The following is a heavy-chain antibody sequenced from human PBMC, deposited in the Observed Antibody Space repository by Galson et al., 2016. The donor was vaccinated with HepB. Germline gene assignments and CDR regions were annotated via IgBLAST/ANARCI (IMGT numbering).Heavy chain of an antibody. J-gene: IGHJ4*02. V-gene: IGHV3-48*02. CDR2: ISSSSSTI. CDR1: GFSFRSYS. Sequence: SLRLSCAASGFSFRSYSMDWVRQAPGKGLEWVAYISSSSSTIYYGDSVKGRFTISRDNGKNSLDLHMTRLRDEDTAVYYCARVAYGQNCDYWGQGTLVTVSS. CDR3: ARVAYGQNCDY. D-gene: IGHD3-10*01.